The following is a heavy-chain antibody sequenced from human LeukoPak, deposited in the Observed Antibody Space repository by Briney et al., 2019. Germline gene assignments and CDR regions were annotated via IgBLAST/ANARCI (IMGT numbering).Heavy chain of an antibody. CDR2: IRHDGSNK. D-gene: IGHD3-22*01. Sequence: GGSLRLSCAASGFTFSDFGMHWVRQVPGTGLQWVGFIRHDGSNKFYADAVKGRFTISRDNSKSTLYLQMNSLRAEDTALYYCAKYPAHHYDRSGSYFDYWGQGTLVSVSS. V-gene: IGHV3-30*02. CDR1: GFTFSDFG. CDR3: AKYPAHHYDRSGSYFDY. J-gene: IGHJ4*02.